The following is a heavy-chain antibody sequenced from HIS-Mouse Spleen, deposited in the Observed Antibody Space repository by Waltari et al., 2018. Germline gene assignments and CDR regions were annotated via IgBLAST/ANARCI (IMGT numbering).Heavy chain of an antibody. D-gene: IGHD6-13*01. J-gene: IGHJ2*01. Sequence: QLQLQESGPGLVKPSETLSLTCTVSGGSISSSRYYWGWIRQPPGKGLGWIGSIYYSGSTSDNPSLKRRVTISVDTSKNQFSLKLSSVTAADTAVYYCAREIPYSSSWYDWYFDLWGRGTLVTVSS. CDR2: IYYSGST. CDR1: GGSISSSRYY. V-gene: IGHV4-39*07. CDR3: AREIPYSSSWYDWYFDL.